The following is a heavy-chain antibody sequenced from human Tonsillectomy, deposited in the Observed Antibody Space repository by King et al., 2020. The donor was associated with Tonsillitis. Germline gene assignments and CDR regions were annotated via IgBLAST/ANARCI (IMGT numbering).Heavy chain of an antibody. CDR3: ASPYPVLKY. CDR2: IYYSWRT. V-gene: IGHV4-59*01. CDR1: GGSISSYY. J-gene: IGHJ4*02. D-gene: IGHD3-9*01. Sequence: QLQESGPGLVQPSETLSLTCTVSGGSISSYYWSWIRQPPGKRLEWIGYIYYSWRTNYNPSLKSRVTISVDTSKNQFSLKLSSVTAADTAVYYCASPYPVLKYWGQGTLVTVSS.